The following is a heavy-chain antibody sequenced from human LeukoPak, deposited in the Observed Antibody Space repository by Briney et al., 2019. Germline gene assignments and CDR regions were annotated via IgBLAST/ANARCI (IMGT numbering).Heavy chain of an antibody. V-gene: IGHV1-8*01. CDR1: GYTFTSYD. J-gene: IGHJ6*03. Sequence: GASVKVSCKASGYTFTSYDINWGRQAPGQGLEWMGWMNPNSGNTGYAQKFQGRVTMTRDTSTSTVYMELSRLRSEDTAVYYCARDKEEYHYDDSKGYYYYYYMDVWGKGTTVTISS. CDR2: MNPNSGNT. CDR3: ARDKEEYHYDDSKGYYYYYYMDV. D-gene: IGHD3-22*01.